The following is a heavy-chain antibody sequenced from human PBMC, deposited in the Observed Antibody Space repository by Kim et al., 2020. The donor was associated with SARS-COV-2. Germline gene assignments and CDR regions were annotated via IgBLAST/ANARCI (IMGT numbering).Heavy chain of an antibody. CDR3: ARHRRQLLWFGELLRPFDY. CDR2: IYYSGST. CDR1: GGSISSSSYY. J-gene: IGHJ4*02. Sequence: SETLSLTCTVSGGSISSSSYYWGWIRQPPGKGLEWIGSIYYSGSTYYNPSLKSRVTISVDTSKNQFSLKLSSVTAADTAVYYCARHRRQLLWFGELLRPFDYWVQGTLVTVSA. D-gene: IGHD3-10*01. V-gene: IGHV4-39*01.